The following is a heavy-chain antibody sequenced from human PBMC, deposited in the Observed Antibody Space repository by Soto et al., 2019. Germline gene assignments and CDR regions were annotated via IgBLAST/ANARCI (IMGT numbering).Heavy chain of an antibody. CDR3: ARERGYSGYGDYYYYGMDV. Sequence: ASVKVSCKASGYTFTSYAMHWVRQAPGKRFEWMGWINAGNGNTKYSQKFQGRDTITRDTSASTANMERSSLRSEDTAVYYCARERGYSGYGDYYYYGMDVWGQGTTVTVSS. V-gene: IGHV1-3*01. CDR1: GYTFTSYA. J-gene: IGHJ6*02. D-gene: IGHD5-12*01. CDR2: INAGNGNT.